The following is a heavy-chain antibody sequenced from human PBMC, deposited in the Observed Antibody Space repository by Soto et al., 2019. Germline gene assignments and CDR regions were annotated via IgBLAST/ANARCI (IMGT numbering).Heavy chain of an antibody. V-gene: IGHV1-69*01. CDR1: GGSFSKFA. Sequence: QVQLVQSGTEVKTPGSSVKVSCKASGGSFSKFAINWVRQAPGQGLEWMGGIIPTLGTTDYAHKFQGRVTITADEATRTAYMEVSGLRSEDTAVYYCARDDATHCGDDCYRYFYYGMDVWGQGTTVTVSS. CDR2: IIPTLGTT. CDR3: ARDDATHCGDDCYRYFYYGMDV. D-gene: IGHD2-21*02. J-gene: IGHJ6*02.